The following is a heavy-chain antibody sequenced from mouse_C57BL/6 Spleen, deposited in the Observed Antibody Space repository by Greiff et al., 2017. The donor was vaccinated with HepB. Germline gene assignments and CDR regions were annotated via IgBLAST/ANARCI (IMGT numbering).Heavy chain of an antibody. J-gene: IGHJ3*01. CDR1: GYSFTDYN. V-gene: IGHV1-39*01. Sequence: EVQLQQSGPELVKPGASVKISCKASGYSFTDYNMNWVKQSNGKSLEWIGVINPNYGTTSYNQKFKGKATLTVDQSSSTAYMQLNSLTSEDSAVYYWARGGSYGYDGGAWFAYWGQGTLVTVSA. D-gene: IGHD2-2*01. CDR2: INPNYGTT. CDR3: ARGGSYGYDGGAWFAY.